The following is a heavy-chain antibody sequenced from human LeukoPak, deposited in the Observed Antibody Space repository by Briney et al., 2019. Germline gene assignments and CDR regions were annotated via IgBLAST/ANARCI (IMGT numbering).Heavy chain of an antibody. J-gene: IGHJ3*02. CDR2: IYYSGST. CDR1: GGSISSGGYY. D-gene: IGHD3-22*01. CDR3: ARGQNYYDSSGYPI. V-gene: IGHV4-31*03. Sequence: SETLSLTCTVSGGSISSGGYYWSWIRQHPGKGLEWIGYIYYSGSTYYNPSLKSRVTISVDTSKNQFSLKLSSVTAADTAVYYCARGQNYYDSSGYPIWGQGTMVTVSS.